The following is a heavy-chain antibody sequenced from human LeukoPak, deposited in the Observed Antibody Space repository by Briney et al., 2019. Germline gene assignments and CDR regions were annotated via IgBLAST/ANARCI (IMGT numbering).Heavy chain of an antibody. D-gene: IGHD3-22*01. J-gene: IGHJ3*02. CDR1: GFTFSNYH. CDR3: ARDGARYITMIVVVANAFDI. Sequence: GGSLRLSCAASGFTFSNYHMNWVRQAPGKGLEWVSSIRSASNYIKYADSVKGRFTISRDNAKNSLYLQMNSLTADDTAVYYCARDGARYITMIVVVANAFDIWGQGTMVTVSS. V-gene: IGHV3-21*01. CDR2: IRSASNYI.